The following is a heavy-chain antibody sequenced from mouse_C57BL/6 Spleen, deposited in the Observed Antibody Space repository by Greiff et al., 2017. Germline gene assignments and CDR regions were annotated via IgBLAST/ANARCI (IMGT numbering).Heavy chain of an antibody. D-gene: IGHD1-1*01. V-gene: IGHV1-47*01. J-gene: IGHJ4*01. CDR1: GYTFTTYP. CDR3: ARRDYYGSSYGAMDY. CDR2: FHPYNDDT. Sequence: VQRVESGAELVKPGASVKMSCKASGYTFTTYPIEWMKQNHGKSLEWIGNFHPYNDDTKYNEKFKGKATLTVEKSSSTVYLELSRLTSDDSAVYYCARRDYYGSSYGAMDYWGQGTSVTVSS.